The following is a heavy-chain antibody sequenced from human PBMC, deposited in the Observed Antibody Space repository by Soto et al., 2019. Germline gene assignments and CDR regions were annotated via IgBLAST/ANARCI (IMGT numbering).Heavy chain of an antibody. J-gene: IGHJ4*02. CDR2: IYSGGST. Sequence: PGGSLRLSCAASGFTVSSNYMSWVRQAPGKGLEWVSVIYSGGSTYYADSMKGRFTISRDNSKNTLYLQMNSLRAEDTAVYYCARFPPGLVNYYFDYWGQGTLVTVSS. V-gene: IGHV3-53*01. CDR1: GFTVSSNY. D-gene: IGHD6-19*01. CDR3: ARFPPGLVNYYFDY.